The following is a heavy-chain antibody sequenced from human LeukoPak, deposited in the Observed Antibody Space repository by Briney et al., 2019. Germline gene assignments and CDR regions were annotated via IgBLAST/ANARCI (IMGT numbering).Heavy chain of an antibody. CDR2: IIPIFGTA. CDR3: ARDRVAVAVLDY. Sequence: GASVKVSCKASGGTFSNYAISWVRQAPGQGLEWMGGIIPIFGTANYAQKFRGRVTITADKSTRTAYMELSSLRSEDTAVYYCARDRVAVAVLDYWGQGTLVTVSS. V-gene: IGHV1-69*06. D-gene: IGHD6-19*01. J-gene: IGHJ4*02. CDR1: GGTFSNYA.